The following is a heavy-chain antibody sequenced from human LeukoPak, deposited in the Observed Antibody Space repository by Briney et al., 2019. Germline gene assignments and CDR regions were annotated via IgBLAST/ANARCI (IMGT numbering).Heavy chain of an antibody. J-gene: IGHJ4*02. V-gene: IGHV4-61*01. CDR3: ARASGYSYGHFDY. CDR1: GYSISSGYY. CDR2: IYYSGST. Sequence: SETLSLTCTVSGYSISSGYYWGWIRQPPGKGLEWIGYIYYSGSTNYNPSLKSRVTISVDTSKNQFSLKLSSVTAADTAVYYCARASGYSYGHFDYWGQGTLVTVSS. D-gene: IGHD5-18*01.